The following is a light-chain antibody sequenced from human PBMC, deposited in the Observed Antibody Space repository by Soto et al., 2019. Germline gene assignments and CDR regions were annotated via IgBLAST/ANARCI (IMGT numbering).Light chain of an antibody. CDR2: KVS. CDR3: MQGTHWPRT. V-gene: IGKV2-30*01. J-gene: IGKJ1*01. CDR1: QSLIFSDGITY. Sequence: DVVMTQSPLSLPVTLGQPASISCKSSQSLIFSDGITYLNWCQQRPGQSPRRLIYKVSNRDSGVPDRFSGSGSGTDFTLKISRVELEALGLYYCMQGTHWPRTFGQGTKLEIK.